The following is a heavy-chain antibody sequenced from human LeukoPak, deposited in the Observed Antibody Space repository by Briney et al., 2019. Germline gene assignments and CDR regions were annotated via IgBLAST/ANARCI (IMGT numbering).Heavy chain of an antibody. D-gene: IGHD3-3*01. CDR1: GFTFSSYA. Sequence: PGGSLRLSCAASGFTFSSYAMHWVRQAPGKGLEWVAVISYDGSNKYYADSVKGRFTISRDNSKNTLYLQMTSLRAEDTAVYYCAKRSLEGFWGQGTLVTVSS. J-gene: IGHJ4*02. CDR3: AKRSLEGF. CDR2: ISYDGSNK. V-gene: IGHV3-30-3*02.